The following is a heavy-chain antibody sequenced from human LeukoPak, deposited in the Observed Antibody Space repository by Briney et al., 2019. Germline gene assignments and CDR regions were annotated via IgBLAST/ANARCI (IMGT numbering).Heavy chain of an antibody. Sequence: GGSLRLSCAASGFTVSSNYMSWVRQAPGKGLEWVGFIRSKAYGGTTEFAASVKGRFTISRDDSTSIAYLQMNSLRIEDTAVYYCTRDSGIYYAANFDYWGQGSLVTVSS. D-gene: IGHD1-26*01. CDR1: GFTVSSNY. V-gene: IGHV3-71*01. CDR3: TRDSGIYYAANFDY. CDR2: IRSKAYGGTT. J-gene: IGHJ4*02.